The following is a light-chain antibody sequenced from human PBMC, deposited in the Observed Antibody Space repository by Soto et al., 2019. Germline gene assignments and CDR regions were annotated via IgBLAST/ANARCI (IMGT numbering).Light chain of an antibody. J-gene: IGLJ3*02. CDR3: SSYTSTSFWV. V-gene: IGLV2-14*01. CDR2: DVS. Sequence: QPASVSGSPGQSITISCTGTSSDVGGYNYVSWYQQHPGKAPKAMIYDVSNRPSGVSNRFSGSKSGNTASLTISGLQAEDEADYYCSSYTSTSFWVFGGGTKLTVL. CDR1: SSDVGGYNY.